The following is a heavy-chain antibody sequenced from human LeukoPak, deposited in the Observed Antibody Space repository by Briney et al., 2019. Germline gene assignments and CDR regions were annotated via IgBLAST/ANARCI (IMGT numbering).Heavy chain of an antibody. J-gene: IGHJ5*02. CDR3: AHAWVVATDNWFDP. D-gene: IGHD5-12*01. Sequence: SGPTLVKPTQTLTLTCTFSGFSLSTSGVGVGWIRQPPGKALEWLALIYWNDDKRYSPSLKSRLTITKDTSKNQVVLTMTNMDPVDTATYYCAHAWVVATDNWFDPWGQGTLVTVSS. CDR1: GFSLSTSGVG. CDR2: IYWNDDK. V-gene: IGHV2-5*01.